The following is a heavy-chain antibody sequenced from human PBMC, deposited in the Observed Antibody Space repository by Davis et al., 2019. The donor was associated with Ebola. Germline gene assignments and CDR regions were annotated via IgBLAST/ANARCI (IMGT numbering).Heavy chain of an antibody. CDR3: ARICSTSCPFDY. Sequence: PSETLSLTCAVYGGSFSGYYWSWIRQPPGKGLEWIGEINHSGSTNYNPSLKSRVTISVDTSKNQFSLKLSSVTAADTAVYYCARICSTSCPFDYWGQGTLVTVSS. V-gene: IGHV4-34*01. D-gene: IGHD2-2*01. CDR2: INHSGST. CDR1: GGSFSGYY. J-gene: IGHJ4*02.